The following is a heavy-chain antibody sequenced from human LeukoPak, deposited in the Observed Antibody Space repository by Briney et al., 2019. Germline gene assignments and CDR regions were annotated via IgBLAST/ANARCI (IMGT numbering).Heavy chain of an antibody. V-gene: IGHV3-30*03. Sequence: PGGSLRLSCAASGFTFSSYGLHWVRQAPGKGLEWVAFISYDGSNKYYADSVKGRFTISRDNSKNTLYMQMNSLRAEDTAVYFCARDYGGNSGNSAFDIWGQGTMVTVSS. CDR1: GFTFSSYG. CDR3: ARDYGGNSGNSAFDI. D-gene: IGHD4-23*01. CDR2: ISYDGSNK. J-gene: IGHJ3*02.